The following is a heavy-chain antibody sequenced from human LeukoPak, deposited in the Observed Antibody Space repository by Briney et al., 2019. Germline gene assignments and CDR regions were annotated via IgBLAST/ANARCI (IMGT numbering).Heavy chain of an antibody. D-gene: IGHD7-27*01. CDR3: ASWARDGDY. CDR1: GGSISSGGYY. CDR2: IFDSRST. V-gene: IGHV4-30-4*08. Sequence: SETLSLTCTVSGGSISSGGYYWSWIRQHPGKGLEWIGYIFDSRSTYYNPSLRSRVTVSIDTSKNEFSLRMTSVSVADTAVYYCASWARDGDYWGRGTLVTVSS. J-gene: IGHJ4*02.